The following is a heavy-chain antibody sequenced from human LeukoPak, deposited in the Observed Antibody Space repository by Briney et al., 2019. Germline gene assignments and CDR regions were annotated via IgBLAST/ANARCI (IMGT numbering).Heavy chain of an antibody. V-gene: IGHV3-23*01. J-gene: IGHJ4*03. D-gene: IGHD6-13*01. CDR2: ISGSGGNT. CDR1: GFTFSSYA. Sequence: GGSLRLSCAASGFTFSSYAMTWVRQAPGKGLEWVSGISGSGGNTYYANSVKGRFTVSRDNSKSTLYLQMNNLGAEDTALYYCAKCMAEPGTCYFDNWGRGTLVTVSS. CDR3: AKCMAEPGTCYFDN.